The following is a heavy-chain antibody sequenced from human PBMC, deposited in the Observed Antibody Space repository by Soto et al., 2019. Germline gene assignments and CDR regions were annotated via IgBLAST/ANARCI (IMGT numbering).Heavy chain of an antibody. V-gene: IGHV1-69*02. D-gene: IGHD4-17*01. CDR3: ARAVTTVTMYFDY. CDR1: GGTFSSYT. CDR2: IIPILGIA. Sequence: QVRLVQSGAEVKKPGSSVKVSCKASGGTFSSYTISWVRQAPGQGLEWMGRIIPILGIANYAQKFQGRVTITADKSTSTAYMELSSLRPEDTAVYYCARAVTTVTMYFDYWGQGTLVTVSS. J-gene: IGHJ4*02.